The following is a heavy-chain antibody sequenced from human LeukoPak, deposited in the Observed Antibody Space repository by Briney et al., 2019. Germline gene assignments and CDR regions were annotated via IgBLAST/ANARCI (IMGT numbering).Heavy chain of an antibody. CDR3: ARDRDDAFDI. V-gene: IGHV4-34*01. Sequence: PSETLPLTCAVYGGSFSGYYWSWIRQPPGKGLEWIGEINHSGSTNYNPSLKSRVTISVDTSKNQFSLKLSSVTAADTAVCYCARDRDDAFDIWGQGTMVTVSS. CDR1: GGSFSGYY. CDR2: INHSGST. D-gene: IGHD3-10*01. J-gene: IGHJ3*02.